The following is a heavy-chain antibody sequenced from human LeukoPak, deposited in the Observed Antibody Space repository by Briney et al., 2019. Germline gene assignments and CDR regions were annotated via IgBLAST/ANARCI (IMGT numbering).Heavy chain of an antibody. D-gene: IGHD7-27*01. J-gene: IGHJ6*03. V-gene: IGHV3-48*01. CDR2: ISSSSSTI. CDR3: ARSLGSYYYYYYMDV. Sequence: GGSLRLSRAASGFTFSSYSMNWVRQAPGKGLEWVSYISSSSSTIYYADSVKGRFTISRDNAKNSLYLQMNSLRAEDTAVYYCARSLGSYYYYYYMDVWGKGTTVTVSS. CDR1: GFTFSSYS.